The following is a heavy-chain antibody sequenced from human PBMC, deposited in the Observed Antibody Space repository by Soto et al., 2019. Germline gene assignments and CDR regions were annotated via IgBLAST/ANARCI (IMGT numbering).Heavy chain of an antibody. J-gene: IGHJ6*01. Sequence: SETLSLTCAVSGGSITSSSYSWGWVRQPPGKGLEWIATFYYSETTLYNPSLKSRVTISVDTSKNQFSLILTSVTAADTAVYYCARLGGHCSSSSCFGLYGMDVWGQGTTVTVSS. D-gene: IGHD2-2*01. CDR3: ARLGGHCSSSSCFGLYGMDV. CDR1: GGSITSSSYS. V-gene: IGHV4-39*01. CDR2: FYYSETT.